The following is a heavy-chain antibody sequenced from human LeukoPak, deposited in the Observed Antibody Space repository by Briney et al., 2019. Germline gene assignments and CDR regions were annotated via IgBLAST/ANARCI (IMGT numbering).Heavy chain of an antibody. V-gene: IGHV1-46*01. J-gene: IGHJ4*02. CDR2: INPTGGST. CDR3: ARKGSSSCFDC. CDR1: GYTLITYQ. D-gene: IGHD6-6*01. Sequence: ASVKVSCKAPGYTLITYQMHWVRPAPGQGLEWMGIINPTGGSTSHAQKFQGRVTITRDTSTSTVYMELSSLRSEDTAVYYCARKGSSSCFDCWGEGTLVAVSS.